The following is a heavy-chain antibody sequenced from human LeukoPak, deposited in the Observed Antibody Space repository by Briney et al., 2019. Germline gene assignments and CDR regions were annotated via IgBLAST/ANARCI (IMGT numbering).Heavy chain of an antibody. CDR1: GYTFTSHG. V-gene: IGHV1-18*04. Sequence: GASVKVSCKASGYTFTSHGISWVRQAPGQGPEWMGWISGYNGNTNYAQKIQGRFTMTTDTYTNTAYMELRSLRSDDTAVYYCARGAVAVLYYFDYWGQGTLVTVSS. CDR2: ISGYNGNT. CDR3: ARGAVAVLYYFDY. D-gene: IGHD6-19*01. J-gene: IGHJ4*02.